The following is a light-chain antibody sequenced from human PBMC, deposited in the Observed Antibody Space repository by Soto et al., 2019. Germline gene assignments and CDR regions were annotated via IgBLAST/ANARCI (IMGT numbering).Light chain of an antibody. Sequence: IMLKQSPATLSSTPGERATISCRASQSIGLAIAWYQHKPGQAPRLLIFDASRRATGIPVRFSGSGSGTDFALTISIREPEDFAVYSCQRRSNRTSITFGQGTRLEIK. CDR2: DAS. V-gene: IGKV3-11*01. CDR3: QRRSNRTSIT. CDR1: QSIGLA. J-gene: IGKJ5*01.